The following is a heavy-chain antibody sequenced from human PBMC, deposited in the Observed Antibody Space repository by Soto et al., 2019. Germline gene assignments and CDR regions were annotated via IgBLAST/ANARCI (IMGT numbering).Heavy chain of an antibody. CDR3: AHQKQNGYRLFDI. CDR2: IYWDDDR. D-gene: IGHD5-18*01. V-gene: IGHV2-5*02. J-gene: IGHJ4*02. Sequence: QITLKESDPTVVKPTQTLTLTCTVSGFSLTTNGVAVGWIRQSPGQALEWLSLIYWDDDRRYSPSLASRLTINKDASRHQVVLTMTNMDPLDSRTYFCAHQKQNGYRLFDIWGRGTLVTVSS. CDR1: GFSLTTNGVA.